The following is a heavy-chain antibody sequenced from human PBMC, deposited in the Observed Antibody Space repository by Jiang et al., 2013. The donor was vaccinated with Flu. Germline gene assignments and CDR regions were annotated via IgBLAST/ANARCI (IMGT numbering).Heavy chain of an antibody. D-gene: IGHD7-27*01. Sequence: PGKGLVWVSRINSDGSSTSYADSVKGRFTISRDNAKNTLYLQMNSLRAEDTAVYYCARVRLGYLDYWGQGTLVTVSS. CDR2: INSDGSST. J-gene: IGHJ4*02. V-gene: IGHV3-74*01. CDR3: ARVRLGYLDY.